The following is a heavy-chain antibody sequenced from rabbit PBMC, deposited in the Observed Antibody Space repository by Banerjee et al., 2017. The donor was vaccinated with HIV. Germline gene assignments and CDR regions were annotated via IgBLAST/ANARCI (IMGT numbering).Heavy chain of an antibody. Sequence: QEQLEESGGGLVKPEGSLTLTCKASGFDLSSYYWICWVRQAPGKGLEWIACIDTRSSGSTYYASWAKGRFTISKTSSTTVTLQMTSLTAADTATYFCARDLGGSSDSLNLWGQGTLVTIS. CDR1: GFDLSSYYW. V-gene: IGHV1S45*01. CDR2: IDTRSSGST. J-gene: IGHJ4*01. D-gene: IGHD8-1*01. CDR3: ARDLGGSSDSLNL.